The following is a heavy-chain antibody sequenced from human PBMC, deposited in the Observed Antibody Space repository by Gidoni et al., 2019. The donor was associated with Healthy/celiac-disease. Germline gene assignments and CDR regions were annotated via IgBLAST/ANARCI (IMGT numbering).Heavy chain of an antibody. J-gene: IGHJ4*02. CDR3: AKDRGRRTYYFDY. CDR2: ISDTGGNT. V-gene: IGHV3-23*01. Sequence: EVQLLESGGGLVQPGGSLRLSCAASGFTFSFDAVNWVRQAPGKGLAWVSTISDTGGNTYYADSVKGRFTISRDKSKYTLFLQMNSLRADDTAVYYCAKDRGRRTYYFDYWGQGVLVTVSS. CDR1: GFTFSFDA.